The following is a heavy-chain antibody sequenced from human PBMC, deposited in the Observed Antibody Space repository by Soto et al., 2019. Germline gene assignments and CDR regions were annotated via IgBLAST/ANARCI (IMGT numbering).Heavy chain of an antibody. CDR1: GLRSDVYA. J-gene: IGHJ4*02. CDR2: ISWNSGNI. V-gene: IGHV3-9*02. CDR3: AKDIALKGGAAIKGFVFDS. Sequence: EVQLVESGGGLVQPGRSLRLSCAASGLRSDVYAMHWVRQVPGKGLEWVAGISWNSGNIGYADSVEGRITISRDDAKSSVYLQLNSLRAEDTALYYCAKDIALKGGAAIKGFVFDSWGQGTLVTVSS. D-gene: IGHD2-2*02.